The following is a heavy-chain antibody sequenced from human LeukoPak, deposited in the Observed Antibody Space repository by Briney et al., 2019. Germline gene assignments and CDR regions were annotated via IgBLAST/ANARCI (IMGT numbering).Heavy chain of an antibody. CDR1: GFTFSGFG. J-gene: IGHJ5*02. CDR3: ARGWFDP. CDR2: IWYDGSNK. Sequence: GGSLRLSCAASGFTFSGFGMHWVRQAPGKGLEWVAVIWYDGSNKYYADSVKGRFTISRDNSKNTLYLQMNSLRAEDTAVYYCARGWFDPWGQGTLVTVSS. V-gene: IGHV3-33*01.